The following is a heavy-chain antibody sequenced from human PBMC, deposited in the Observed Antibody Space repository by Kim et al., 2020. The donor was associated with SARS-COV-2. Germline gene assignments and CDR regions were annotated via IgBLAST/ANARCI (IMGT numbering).Heavy chain of an antibody. CDR3: AAESVSGYTEPYYYYGMDV. D-gene: IGHD5-18*01. V-gene: IGHV1-58*01. CDR1: GFTFTSSA. J-gene: IGHJ6*01. CDR2: IVVGSGNT. Sequence: SVKVSCKASGFTFTSSAVQWVRQARGQRLEWIGWIVVGSGNTNYAQKFQERVTITRDKSTSTAYMELSSLGSEDTAVYYCAAESVSGYTEPYYYYGMDVWGRGTPVTDSS.